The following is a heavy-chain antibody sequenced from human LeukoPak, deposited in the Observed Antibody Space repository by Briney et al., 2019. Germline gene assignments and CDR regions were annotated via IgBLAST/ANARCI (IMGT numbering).Heavy chain of an antibody. CDR3: ARICSGYDTPGSNYFDY. CDR1: GFSLSTSGMC. D-gene: IGHD5-12*01. Sequence: SGPTLVNPTQTLTLTCTFSGFSLSTSGMCVSWIRQPPGKALEWLARIDWDDDKYYSTSLKTRLTISKDTSKNQVVLTMTNMDPVDTATYYCARICSGYDTPGSNYFDYWGQGTLVTVSS. CDR2: IDWDDDK. V-gene: IGHV2-70*11. J-gene: IGHJ4*02.